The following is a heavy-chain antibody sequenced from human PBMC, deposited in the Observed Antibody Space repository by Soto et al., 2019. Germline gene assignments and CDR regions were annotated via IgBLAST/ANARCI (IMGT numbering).Heavy chain of an antibody. CDR2: ITPSGDNT. J-gene: IGHJ4*02. Sequence: VQLLESGGGLVQPGGSLRLSCAASGLTFSSSAMSWVRQAPGKGLEWVSAITPSGDNTYYADSVKGRFTISRDNSKNTLYLQMNSLRAEDTAIYYCAKDRPYFDYWGQGTLVTVSS. CDR3: AKDRPYFDY. V-gene: IGHV3-23*01. CDR1: GLTFSSSA.